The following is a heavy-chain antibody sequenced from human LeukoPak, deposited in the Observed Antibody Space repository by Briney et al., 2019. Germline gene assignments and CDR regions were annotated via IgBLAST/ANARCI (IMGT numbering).Heavy chain of an antibody. CDR2: ISAYNGNT. CDR3: ARDSDFWSWAYYYYGMDV. J-gene: IGHJ6*02. V-gene: IGHV1-18*01. CDR1: GYTFTSYG. D-gene: IGHD3-3*01. Sequence: ASVKVSCKASGYTFTSYGISWVRQAPGQGLEWMGWISAYNGNTNYAQKLQGRVTMTTDTSTSTAYMELRSLRSDDTAVYYCARDSDFWSWAYYYYGMDVWGQGTTVTVSS.